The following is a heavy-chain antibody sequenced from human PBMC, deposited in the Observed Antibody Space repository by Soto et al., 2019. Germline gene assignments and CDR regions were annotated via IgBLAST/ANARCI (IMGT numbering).Heavy chain of an antibody. CDR2: IKSKTYGGTA. CDR3: SRYSLGKGDDFDI. Sequence: GGYLILSCAASGFSFTNAWMNWVRQAPGKGLEWVGRIKSKTYGGTADYTAPVKGRFTISRDDSRNTLYLQMNSLKIEDTAVYYWSRYSLGKGDDFDIWGQGTMVIVSS. D-gene: IGHD2-15*01. V-gene: IGHV3-15*07. CDR1: GFSFTNAW. J-gene: IGHJ3*02.